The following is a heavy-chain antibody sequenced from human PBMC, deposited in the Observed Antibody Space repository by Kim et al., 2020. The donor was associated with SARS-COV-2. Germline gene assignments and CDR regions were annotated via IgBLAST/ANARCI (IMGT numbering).Heavy chain of an antibody. CDR3: VKEAAFTTVVVDYYFDY. V-gene: IGHV3-33*03. D-gene: IGHD2-15*01. Sequence: VKGRFAISRDNSKNTLYLQMNSLKAEDTARYFCVKEAAFTTVVVDYYFDYWGQGTLVTVSS. J-gene: IGHJ4*02.